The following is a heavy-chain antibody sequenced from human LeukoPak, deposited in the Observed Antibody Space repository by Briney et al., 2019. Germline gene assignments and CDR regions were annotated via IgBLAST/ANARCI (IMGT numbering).Heavy chain of an antibody. Sequence: KTSQTLSLICTVSGDSISSSYWSWVRQPPGKGLEWLGYIDNSGSTNYNPSLKSRVTISLDTPKSQFSLKLSSVTAADTAVYYCARAPLYSGGSGWSIYYFYAMDVWGQGTTVTVSS. J-gene: IGHJ6*02. CDR3: ARAPLYSGGSGWSIYYFYAMDV. V-gene: IGHV4-59*01. D-gene: IGHD6-19*01. CDR1: GDSISSSY. CDR2: IDNSGST.